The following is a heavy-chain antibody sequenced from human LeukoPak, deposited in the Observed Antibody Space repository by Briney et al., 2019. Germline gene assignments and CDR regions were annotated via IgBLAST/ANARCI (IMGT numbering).Heavy chain of an antibody. CDR1: GGSISSYY. V-gene: IGHV4-59*01. CDR3: ARSRVGAKNIFDI. D-gene: IGHD1-26*01. J-gene: IGHJ3*02. CDR2: IYYSGST. Sequence: SETLSLTCTVSGGSISSYYWSWIRQPPGKGLEWVGYIYYSGSTNYNPSLKSRVTISVDTSKNQFSLKLSSVTAADTAVYYCARSRVGAKNIFDIWGQGTMVTVSS.